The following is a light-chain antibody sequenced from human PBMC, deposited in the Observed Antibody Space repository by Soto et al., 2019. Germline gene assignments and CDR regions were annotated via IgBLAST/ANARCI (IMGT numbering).Light chain of an antibody. CDR3: QQYGSSPEIS. J-gene: IGKJ3*01. CDR1: QTISDNH. CDR2: GAS. V-gene: IGKV3-20*01. Sequence: DIVLTQSPGTLSLSPGERATLSCRASQTISDNHLAWYQQKPGQSPRLLISGASVRAPGVPDRFSGSGSETDFTLTIRRLEPEDFGFYYCQQYGSSPEISFGPGTKVDIK.